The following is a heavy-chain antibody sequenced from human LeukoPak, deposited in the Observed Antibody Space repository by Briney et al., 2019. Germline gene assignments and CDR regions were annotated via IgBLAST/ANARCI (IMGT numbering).Heavy chain of an antibody. CDR1: GFTFSSYA. Sequence: PGGSLRLSCAASGFTFSSYAMSWVRQAPGKGLEWVSGISGSGGSTYYADSVKGRFTISRDNSKNTLYLQMTSLRAEDTAVYYCARNGAYYDFWSGYWGGPAFFDYWGQGTLVTVSS. V-gene: IGHV3-23*01. D-gene: IGHD3-3*01. CDR2: ISGSGGST. J-gene: IGHJ4*02. CDR3: ARNGAYYDFWSGYWGGPAFFDY.